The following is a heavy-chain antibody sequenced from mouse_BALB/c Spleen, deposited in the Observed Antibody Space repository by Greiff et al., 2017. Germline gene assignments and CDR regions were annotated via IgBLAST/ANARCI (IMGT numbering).Heavy chain of an antibody. D-gene: IGHD1-1*01. CDR1: GFTFSSYT. J-gene: IGHJ2*01. V-gene: IGHV5-12-2*01. CDR2: ISNGGGST. Sequence: EVQRVESGGGLVQPGGSLKLSCAASGFTFSSYTMSWVRQTPEKRLEWVAYISNGGGSTYYPDTVTGRFTISRDNAKNTLYLQMSSLKSEDTAMYYCARRGGGSSYYFDYWGQGTTLTVSS. CDR3: ARRGGGSSYYFDY.